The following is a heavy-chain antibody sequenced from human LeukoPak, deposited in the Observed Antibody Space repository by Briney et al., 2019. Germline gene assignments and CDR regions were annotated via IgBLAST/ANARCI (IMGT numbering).Heavy chain of an antibody. CDR3: ARERPSGRWNYEREYAFDT. CDR1: GYTFTDYY. V-gene: IGHV1-2*02. D-gene: IGHD1-7*01. Sequence: ASVKVSCKASGYTFTDYYIHWVRQAPGQGLEWMGWINPNSGGTNYAQKFEGGVTMTRDTSISTVHMEMRRLRSDDTAIYYCARERPSGRWNYEREYAFDTWGQGTLVSVFS. J-gene: IGHJ3*02. CDR2: INPNSGGT.